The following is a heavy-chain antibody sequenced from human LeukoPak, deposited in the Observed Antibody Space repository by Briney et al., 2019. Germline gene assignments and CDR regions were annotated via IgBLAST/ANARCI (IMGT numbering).Heavy chain of an antibody. CDR2: ISYDGSNK. J-gene: IGHJ5*02. CDR1: GFSFSSYG. Sequence: GRSLRLSCGGSGFSFSSYGMHWVRQAPGKGLEWVAVISYDGSNKNYADSVKGRFTISRDNSKSTLYLQMNSLRAEDTAVYYCAKDRGLWLGEGSWFDPWGQGTLVTASS. CDR3: AKDRGLWLGEGSWFDP. V-gene: IGHV3-30*18. D-gene: IGHD3-10*01.